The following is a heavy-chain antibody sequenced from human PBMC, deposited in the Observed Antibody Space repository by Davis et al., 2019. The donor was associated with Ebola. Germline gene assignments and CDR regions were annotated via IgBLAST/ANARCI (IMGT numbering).Heavy chain of an antibody. J-gene: IGHJ5*02. D-gene: IGHD3-10*01. CDR3: ARGITMVQGPLGWFDP. Sequence: ASVKVSCKASGYTFTSYGISWVRQAPGQGLEWMGWISAYNGNTNYAQKLQGRVTMTTDTSTSTAYMELRSLRSDDTAVYYCARGITMVQGPLGWFDPWGQGTLVTVSS. CDR2: ISAYNGNT. CDR1: GYTFTSYG. V-gene: IGHV1-18*01.